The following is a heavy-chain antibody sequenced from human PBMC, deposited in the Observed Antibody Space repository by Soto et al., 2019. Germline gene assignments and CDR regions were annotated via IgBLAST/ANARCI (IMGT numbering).Heavy chain of an antibody. CDR1: GYTLTSYG. D-gene: IGHD2-2*01. Sequence: QVQLVQSGTELKKPGASVKVSCKASGYTLTSYGISWVRQTPGQGLEWMGWISTYNGDTKYAPKVQGRVTMTTDTSTSTAYTELRSLRSDDTAVYYCAREYCTRTSCYGVDYWGQGTLVTVSS. CDR2: ISTYNGDT. J-gene: IGHJ4*02. V-gene: IGHV1-18*01. CDR3: AREYCTRTSCYGVDY.